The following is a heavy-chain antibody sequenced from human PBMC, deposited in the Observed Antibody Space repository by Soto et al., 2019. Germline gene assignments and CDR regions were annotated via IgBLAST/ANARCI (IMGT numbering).Heavy chain of an antibody. D-gene: IGHD2-2*01. Sequence: PGGSLRLSCTASGFNFRSYAMSWVRQAPGKGLEWVSIISSNGENTYHTDATYYADSVRGRFSISRDNSKNTLSLQMNSLRAEDTAVYYCTKALYCSSTSCYSGGDTFHIWGQGTMVTVSS. J-gene: IGHJ3*02. CDR2: ISSNGENTYHTDAT. V-gene: IGHV3-23*01. CDR1: GFNFRSYA. CDR3: TKALYCSSTSCYSGGDTFHI.